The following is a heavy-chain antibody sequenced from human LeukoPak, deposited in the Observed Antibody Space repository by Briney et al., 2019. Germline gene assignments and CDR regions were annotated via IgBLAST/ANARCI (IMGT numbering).Heavy chain of an antibody. V-gene: IGHV3-7*01. D-gene: IGHD3-3*01. Sequence: GGSLRLSCAASGFSFGSYWMSWVRQAPGKGLEWVADIKEDGSDKYYVDSLKGRFTISRDNAKNSLFLQMNSLRAEDTAVYYCARTQIRFLEWLSPPENMDVWGKGTTVTVSS. CDR1: GFSFGSYW. CDR2: IKEDGSDK. J-gene: IGHJ6*03. CDR3: ARTQIRFLEWLSPPENMDV.